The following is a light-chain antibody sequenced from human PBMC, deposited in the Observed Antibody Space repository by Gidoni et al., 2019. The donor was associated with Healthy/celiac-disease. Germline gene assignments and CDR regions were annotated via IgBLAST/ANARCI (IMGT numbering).Light chain of an antibody. CDR1: QSLFHTNGYNY. CDR3: KQNRRAPLT. CDR2: WGS. Sequence: VMTRSPPSLSVTPGASASISCRSSQSLFHTNGYNYLAWYLQKPGQSPQLLIYWGSHRAPGVPDRFSGSGSGTEFTLTISRVEADDVGVYFCKQNRRAPLTFGGGTKVE. J-gene: IGKJ4*01. V-gene: IGKV2-28*01.